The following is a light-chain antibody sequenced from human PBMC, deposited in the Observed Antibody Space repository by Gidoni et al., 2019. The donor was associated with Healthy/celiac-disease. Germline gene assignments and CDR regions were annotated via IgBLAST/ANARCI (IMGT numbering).Light chain of an antibody. CDR1: SSDVGGYNY. V-gene: IGLV2-14*01. J-gene: IGLJ3*02. Sequence: QPALTQPASVSGSPGQPFTSYFTGTSSDVGGYNYVSWYQQHPGKAPKPMSYDVSNRPSGVSNRFSGSKSGNTASLTISGLQAEDEADYYCSSYTSSSTLGVFGGGTKLTVL. CDR3: SSYTSSSTLGV. CDR2: DVS.